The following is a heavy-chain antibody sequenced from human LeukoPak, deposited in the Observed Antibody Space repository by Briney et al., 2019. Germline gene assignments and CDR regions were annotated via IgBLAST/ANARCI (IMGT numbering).Heavy chain of an antibody. D-gene: IGHD1-7*01. CDR3: ARGELPPPGP. CDR1: GGTFSIYT. CDR2: IIPILGIA. J-gene: IGHJ5*02. V-gene: IGHV1-69*02. Sequence: SVKVSCKASGGTFSIYTISCVRQAPGQGLEWMGRIIPILGIANYAQKFQGRVTITADKSTSTAYMELSSLRSEDTAVYYCARGELPPPGPWGQGTLVTVSS.